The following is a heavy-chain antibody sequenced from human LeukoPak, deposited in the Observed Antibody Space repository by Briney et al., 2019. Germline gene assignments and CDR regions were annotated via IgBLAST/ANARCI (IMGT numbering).Heavy chain of an antibody. V-gene: IGHV1-18*01. D-gene: IGHD6-6*01. CDR1: GYTYTSYG. CDR3: ARDGGIGIAARPRWFDP. Sequence: ASVKVSCKASGYTYTSYGISWVRQAPGQGLEWMGWISAYNGNTNNAQKLQGRVTMTTDTSTSTAYMELRSLRSDDTAVYYCARDGGIGIAARPRWFDPWGQGTLVTVSS. J-gene: IGHJ5*02. CDR2: ISAYNGNT.